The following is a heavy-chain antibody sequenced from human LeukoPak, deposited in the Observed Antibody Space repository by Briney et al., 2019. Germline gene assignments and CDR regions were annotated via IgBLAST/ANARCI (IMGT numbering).Heavy chain of an antibody. J-gene: IGHJ4*02. D-gene: IGHD1-26*01. V-gene: IGHV3-7*01. CDR1: GFTFSSYW. CDR2: IKQDGSEK. CDR3: ARDLEYSGSYYQYYFDY. Sequence: GGSLRLSCAASGFTFSSYWMSWFRQAPGKGLEWVANIKQDGSEKYYVDSVKGRFTISRDNAKNSLYLQMNSLRAEDTAVYYCARDLEYSGSYYQYYFDYWGQGTLVTVSS.